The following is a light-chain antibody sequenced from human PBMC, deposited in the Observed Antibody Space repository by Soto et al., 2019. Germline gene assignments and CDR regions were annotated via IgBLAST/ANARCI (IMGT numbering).Light chain of an antibody. J-gene: IGLJ3*02. CDR3: CSYAGSDTGV. Sequence: QSVLTQPRSVSGSPGQSVTISCTGSSSDVGGYAYVSWYQQHPDKAPKLMIFDVTKRPSGVPDRFSGSRSGNTASLTISGLQAEDEADYYCCSYAGSDTGVFGGGTKLTVL. CDR2: DVT. V-gene: IGLV2-11*01. CDR1: SSDVGGYAY.